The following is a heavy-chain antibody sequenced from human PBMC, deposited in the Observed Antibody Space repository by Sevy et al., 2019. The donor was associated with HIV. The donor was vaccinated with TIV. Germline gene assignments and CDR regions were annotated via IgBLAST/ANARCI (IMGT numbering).Heavy chain of an antibody. V-gene: IGHV3-7*01. J-gene: IGHJ4*02. CDR2: IKQDGSEK. D-gene: IGHD6-19*01. CDR1: GFTFSSYA. CDR3: AMGAGLK. Sequence: GGSLRLSCAVSGFTFSSYAMSWVRQAPGKGLEYVANIKQDGSEKYYVDSVKGRFTISRDNAKNSLFLQMNSLRAEDTAVYYCAMGAGLKWGQGTLVTVSS.